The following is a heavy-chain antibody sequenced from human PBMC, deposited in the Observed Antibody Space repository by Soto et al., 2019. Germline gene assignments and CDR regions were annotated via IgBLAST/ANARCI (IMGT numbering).Heavy chain of an antibody. CDR2: ISNDGSKT. CDR3: ARAREIFALVIFDYLVL. Sequence: QVQLVETGGGVVQPGKSLRLSCATSGFTFNSYALHWVRQAPGKGLEWVALISNDGSKTFYADSVKGRFTISRDTAKNTLCLQMNSLTTEDTVVYFCARAREIFALVIFDYLVLWGQGTLVAAAS. V-gene: IGHV3-30*03. D-gene: IGHD3-3*01. CDR1: GFTFNSYA. J-gene: IGHJ4*02.